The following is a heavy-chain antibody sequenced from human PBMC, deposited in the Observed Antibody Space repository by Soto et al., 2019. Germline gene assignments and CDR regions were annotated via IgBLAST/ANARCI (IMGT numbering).Heavy chain of an antibody. V-gene: IGHV1-69*08. D-gene: IGHD3-22*01. CDR2: IIPILGIA. CDR3: ARDPPDSSGYYLYGMDV. Sequence: QVQLVQSGAEVKKPGSSVKVSCKASGGTFSSYTISWVRQAPGQGLEWMGRIIPILGIANYAQKFQGRVTITADKPTSTAYMELSSLRSEDTAVYYCARDPPDSSGYYLYGMDVWGQGTTVTVSS. J-gene: IGHJ6*02. CDR1: GGTFSSYT.